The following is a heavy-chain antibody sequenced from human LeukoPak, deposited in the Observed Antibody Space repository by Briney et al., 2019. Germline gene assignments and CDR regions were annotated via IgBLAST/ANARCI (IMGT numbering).Heavy chain of an antibody. CDR1: GFTFSSYG. V-gene: IGHV3-33*01. CDR3: ARGEVVTASPLDF. J-gene: IGHJ4*02. D-gene: IGHD2-21*02. Sequence: GGSLRLSCAASGFTFSSYGMHWVRQAPGKGLEWVAVIWYDGSNKYYADSVKGQFTITRDNSKNTLFLEMRSLRTEDTAVYYCARGEVVTASPLDFWGQGTLVTVSS. CDR2: IWYDGSNK.